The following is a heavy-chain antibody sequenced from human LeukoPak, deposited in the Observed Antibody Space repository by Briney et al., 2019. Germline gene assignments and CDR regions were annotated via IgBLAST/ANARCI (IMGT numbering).Heavy chain of an antibody. CDR1: GFTFSSYR. J-gene: IGHJ3*02. CDR3: ARDRTPMVTNDAFDI. D-gene: IGHD5-18*01. CDR2: ISSRSTYI. Sequence: GGSLRLSCAASGFTFSSYRMNWVRQAPGKGLEWVSSISSRSTYIFYADSVKGRFTISRDNAKNSLFLQMNSLRAEDTAIYYCARDRTPMVTNDAFDIWGQGTMVTVSS. V-gene: IGHV3-21*01.